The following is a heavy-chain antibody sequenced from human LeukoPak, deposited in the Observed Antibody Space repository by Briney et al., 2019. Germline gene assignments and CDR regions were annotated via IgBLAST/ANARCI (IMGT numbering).Heavy chain of an antibody. D-gene: IGHD6-13*01. V-gene: IGHV5-51*01. J-gene: IGHJ4*02. Sequence: GESLKISCKGSGYSFTSYWIGWVRQMPGKGLEWMGIIYPGDSDTRYSPSFQGQVTISADKSISTAYLQWSSLKASDTAMYYCATTGSRSSSWYPYFGYWGQGTLVTVSS. CDR3: ATTGSRSSSWYPYFGY. CDR2: IYPGDSDT. CDR1: GYSFTSYW.